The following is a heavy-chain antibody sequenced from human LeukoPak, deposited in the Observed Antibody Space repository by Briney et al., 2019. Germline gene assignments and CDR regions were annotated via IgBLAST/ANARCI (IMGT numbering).Heavy chain of an antibody. CDR3: AKGAASRGYTYVAN. CDR2: VSGSGSST. CDR1: AFTFRPYA. V-gene: IGHV3-23*01. J-gene: IGHJ4*02. D-gene: IGHD5-18*01. Sequence: PGGSLRLSCAASAFTFRPYAMIWVRQAPGKGLEWVSSVSGSGSSTYYADSVKGRFTISRDNSNNTLYLQMNSLRAEDTAVYYCAKGAASRGYTYVANWGQGTLATVSS.